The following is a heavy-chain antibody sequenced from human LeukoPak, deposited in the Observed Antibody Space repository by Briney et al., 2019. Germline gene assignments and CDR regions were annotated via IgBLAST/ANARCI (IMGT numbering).Heavy chain of an antibody. CDR1: GGSISSDEYY. CDR2: GYHSGDS. V-gene: IGHV4-31*03. CDR3: ARVKVLRFLGFFLDF. J-gene: IGHJ4*02. D-gene: IGHD3-3*01. Sequence: SETLSLTCSVSGGSISSDEYYWSWIRQHPGGGLELIGYGYHSGDSYYNPSLESRVTISLDTSKNQFSVKLRSVTAADTAVYYCARVKVLRFLGFFLDFWGQGILVTVSS.